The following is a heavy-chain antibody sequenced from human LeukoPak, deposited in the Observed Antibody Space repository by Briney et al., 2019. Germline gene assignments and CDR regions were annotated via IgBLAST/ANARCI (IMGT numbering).Heavy chain of an antibody. J-gene: IGHJ4*02. CDR3: ARDSTYYYGSGSYYSLDY. CDR1: GGSISSSTYY. D-gene: IGHD3-10*01. CDR2: IYYSGST. Sequence: SETLSLTCTVSGGSISSSTYYWGWIRQPPGKGLEWIGNIYYSGSTYYNPSLKSLVTISVDTSKNQFSLKLSSVTAADTAVYYCARDSTYYYGSGSYYSLDYWGQGTLVTVSS. V-gene: IGHV4-39*07.